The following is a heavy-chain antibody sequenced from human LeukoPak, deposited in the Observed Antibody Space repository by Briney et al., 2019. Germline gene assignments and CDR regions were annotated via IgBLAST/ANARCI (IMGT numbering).Heavy chain of an antibody. V-gene: IGHV2-70*11. CDR1: RFSLTTTEMC. Sequence: SGPTLVNPTQTHTLICTFSRFSLTTTEMCVSWIRQPPGKALEWLARIDWDDDKYYSTSLKTRLTISKDTSKNQVVLTMTNMDPVDTATYYCARRRTGDYFDYWGQGTLVTVSS. CDR2: IDWDDDK. J-gene: IGHJ4*02. D-gene: IGHD3/OR15-3a*01. CDR3: ARRRTGDYFDY.